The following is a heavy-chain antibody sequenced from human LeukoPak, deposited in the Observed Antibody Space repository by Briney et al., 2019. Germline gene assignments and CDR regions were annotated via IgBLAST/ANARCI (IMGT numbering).Heavy chain of an antibody. CDR2: IIPILGIA. CDR3: ERNDIGGFGVVTSYGMDV. D-gene: IGHD3-3*01. Sequence: ASVKVSCKASGGTFSSYAISWVRQAPGQGLEWMGRIIPILGIANYAQKFQGRVTITADKSTSTAYMELSSLRSEDTAVYYCERNDIGGFGVVTSYGMDVWGQGTTVTVSS. J-gene: IGHJ6*02. CDR1: GGTFSSYA. V-gene: IGHV1-69*04.